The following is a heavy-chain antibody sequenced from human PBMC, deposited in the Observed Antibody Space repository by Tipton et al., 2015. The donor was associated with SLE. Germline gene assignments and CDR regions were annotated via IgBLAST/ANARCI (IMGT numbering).Heavy chain of an antibody. J-gene: IGHJ3*02. Sequence: WSWVRQPPGKGLEWIGEVSHTRSTNYNPSLKSRGTISLDTSNNQFSLRRSSVTAADTAVYYCTRSGPRHNLAFDIWGQGTMVSVSS. D-gene: IGHD1-14*01. CDR2: VSHTRST. CDR3: TRSGPRHNLAFDI. V-gene: IGHV4-34*01.